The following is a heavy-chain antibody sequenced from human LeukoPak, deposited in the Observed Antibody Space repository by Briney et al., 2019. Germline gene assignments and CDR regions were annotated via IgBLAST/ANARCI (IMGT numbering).Heavy chain of an antibody. V-gene: IGHV1-8*01. CDR1: GYTFTSYD. J-gene: IGHJ6*03. Sequence: VASVKVSCKASGYTFTSYDVNWVRQATGQGLEWMGWMNPNSGNTGYAQKFQGRVTMTRNTSISTAYMELSSLRSEDTAVYYCARSGYSYGTLGYMDVWGKGTTVTVSS. CDR2: MNPNSGNT. D-gene: IGHD5-18*01. CDR3: ARSGYSYGTLGYMDV.